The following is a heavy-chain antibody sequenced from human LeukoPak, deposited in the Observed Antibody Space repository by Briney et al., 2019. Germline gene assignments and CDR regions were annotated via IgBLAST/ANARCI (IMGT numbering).Heavy chain of an antibody. CDR1: GFTFSSYA. D-gene: IGHD2-15*01. CDR2: IRSSGDT. CDR3: ATYCSGGSCYKGLDP. J-gene: IGHJ5*02. V-gene: IGHV3-23*01. Sequence: GGSLRLSCAASGFTFSSYAMSWVRKAPGKGLEWVSTIRSSGDTYYADSVKGRFTISRDNSKNTLYLQMNSLRAEDTAVYFGATYCSGGSCYKGLDPWGQGTLVTVSP.